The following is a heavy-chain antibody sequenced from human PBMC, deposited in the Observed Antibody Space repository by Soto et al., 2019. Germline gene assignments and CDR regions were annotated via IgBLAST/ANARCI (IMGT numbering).Heavy chain of an antibody. D-gene: IGHD2-15*01. CDR1: GDSIISGGYY. Sequence: QVQLQESGPGLVKPSQTLSLTCTVSGDSIISGGYYWSWIRQHPEKGLEWIGYIYYSGTTYYNPSLKSRVTISVDTSKNQFSLELRSVTAADTALYYCAKSVGGYYFDYWVQGTLVTVS. J-gene: IGHJ4*02. CDR2: IYYSGTT. CDR3: AKSVGGYYFDY. V-gene: IGHV4-31*03.